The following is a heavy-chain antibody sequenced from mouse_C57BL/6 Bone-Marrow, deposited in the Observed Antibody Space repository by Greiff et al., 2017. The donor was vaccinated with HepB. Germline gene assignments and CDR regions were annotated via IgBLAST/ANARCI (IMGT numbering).Heavy chain of an antibody. Sequence: EVKVEESGGGLVKPGGSLKLSCAASGFTFSDYGMHWVRQAPEKGLEWVAYISSGSSTIYYADTVKGRFTISRDNAKNTLFLQMTSLRSEDTAMYYCARDLRAYWGQGTLVTVSA. V-gene: IGHV5-17*01. J-gene: IGHJ3*01. CDR2: ISSGSSTI. CDR3: ARDLRAY. CDR1: GFTFSDYG.